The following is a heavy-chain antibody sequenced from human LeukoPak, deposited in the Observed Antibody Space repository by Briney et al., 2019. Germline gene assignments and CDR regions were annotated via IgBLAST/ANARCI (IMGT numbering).Heavy chain of an antibody. CDR2: ISGSGGST. V-gene: IGHV3-23*01. D-gene: IGHD3-22*01. CDR1: GFTFSSYA. CDR3: AKSHYYDSTGYYYYYYGMDV. J-gene: IGHJ6*02. Sequence: GGSLRLSCAASGFTFSSYAMSWVRQAPGKGLEWVSGISGSGGSTYYADSVKGRFAISRDNSKNTLYLQMNSLRAEDTAVYYCAKSHYYDSTGYYYYYYGMDVWGQGTTVTVSS.